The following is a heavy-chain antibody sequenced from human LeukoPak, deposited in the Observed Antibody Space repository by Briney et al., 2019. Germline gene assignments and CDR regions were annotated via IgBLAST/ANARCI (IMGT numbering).Heavy chain of an antibody. CDR2: ISSSSSYI. CDR3: ARGIYTSSPRNPKNFFDY. J-gene: IGHJ4*02. V-gene: IGHV3-21*01. D-gene: IGHD2-2*02. Sequence: PGGSLRLSCAASGFTFSSYGMSWVRQAPGKGLEWVSSISSSSSYIYYADSMKGRFTISRDNAKNSLYLQMNSLRAEDTAVYFCARGIYTSSPRNPKNFFDYWGQGTLVTVS. CDR1: GFTFSSYG.